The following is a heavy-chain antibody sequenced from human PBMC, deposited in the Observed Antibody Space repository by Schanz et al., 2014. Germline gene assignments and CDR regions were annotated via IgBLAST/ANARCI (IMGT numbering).Heavy chain of an antibody. CDR2: ISSSSSYI. Sequence: QVQLVESWGGLVKPGGSLRLSCAASGFTFRDYYMSWIRQAPGKGLEWVSSISSSSSYIYYADSVKGRFTISRDRFQNTLYLRMSSLRAEDTAVYFCARVRRRIATPSTPSFRNYYYYAMDVWGQGTTVTVSS. V-gene: IGHV3-11*06. D-gene: IGHD6-13*01. CDR1: GFTFRDYY. CDR3: ARVRRRIATPSTPSFRNYYYYAMDV. J-gene: IGHJ6*02.